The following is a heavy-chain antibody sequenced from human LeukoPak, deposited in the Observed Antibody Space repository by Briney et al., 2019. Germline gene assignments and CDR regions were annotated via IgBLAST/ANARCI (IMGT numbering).Heavy chain of an antibody. CDR2: IKQDGSEK. J-gene: IGHJ6*02. Sequence: GGSLRLSCAASGFTFSSYWMSWVRQAPGKGLEWVANIKQDGSEKYYVDSVKGRFTISRDNAKNSLYLQMNSLRAEDTAVYYCARDNIRSSSWYGDVWGQGTTVTVSS. CDR3: ARDNIRSSSWYGDV. D-gene: IGHD6-13*01. V-gene: IGHV3-7*01. CDR1: GFTFSSYW.